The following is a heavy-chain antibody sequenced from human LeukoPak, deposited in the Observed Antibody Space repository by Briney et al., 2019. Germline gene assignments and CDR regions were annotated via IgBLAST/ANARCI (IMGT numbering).Heavy chain of an antibody. Sequence: PSETLSLTCTVSGVSISSYYWSWIRQPAGKGLEWIGRIYTSESTSYNPSLKSRVTMSVDTSKNQFSLKLSSVTAADTAVYYCARGGAAAGAFDYWGQGTLVPVSS. D-gene: IGHD6-13*01. CDR1: GVSISSYY. V-gene: IGHV4-4*07. CDR2: IYTSEST. CDR3: ARGGAAAGAFDY. J-gene: IGHJ4*02.